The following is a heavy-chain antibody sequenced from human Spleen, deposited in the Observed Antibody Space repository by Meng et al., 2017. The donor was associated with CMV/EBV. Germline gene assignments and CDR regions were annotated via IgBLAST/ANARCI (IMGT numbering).Heavy chain of an antibody. J-gene: IGHJ3*02. D-gene: IGHD6-6*01. CDR3: AREQWRVYSTSSPPVFGAFDI. CDR1: GGTFSRYA. Sequence: SVKVSCKASGGTFSRYAISWVRQAPGQGLEWMGGIIPIFGIANYAQKFQGRVTITTDESTSTAYMELSSLRPEDTAVYYCAREQWRVYSTSSPPVFGAFDIWGQGTMVTVSS. V-gene: IGHV1-69*05. CDR2: IIPIFGIA.